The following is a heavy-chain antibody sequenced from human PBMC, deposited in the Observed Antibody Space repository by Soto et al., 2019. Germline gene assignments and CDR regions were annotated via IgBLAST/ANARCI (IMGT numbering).Heavy chain of an antibody. CDR2: MNPNSGNT. J-gene: IGHJ6*02. CDR1: GYTFTSYD. V-gene: IGHV1-8*01. CDR3: ARTLTMVRGVPYYYYGMDV. Sequence: ASVKVSCKASGYTFTSYDINWVRQATGQGLEWMGWMNPNSGNTGYAQKFQGRVTTTRNTSISTAYMELSSLRSEDTAVYYCARTLTMVRGVPYYYYGMDVWGQGTTVTVSS. D-gene: IGHD3-10*01.